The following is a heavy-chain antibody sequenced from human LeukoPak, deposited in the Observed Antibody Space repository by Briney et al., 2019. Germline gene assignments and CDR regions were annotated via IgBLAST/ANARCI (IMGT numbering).Heavy chain of an antibody. Sequence: SQTLSLTCAISGDSVSSNRATWNWIRQSPSRGLEWLGRTYYTSRWYDDYAVSVKSRISIKPDTSKNQFSLQLSSVTPEDTAVYYCAREGWFGEPPSHWFDPWGQGTLVTVSS. D-gene: IGHD3-10*01. V-gene: IGHV6-1*01. J-gene: IGHJ5*02. CDR3: AREGWFGEPPSHWFDP. CDR2: TYYTSRWYD. CDR1: GDSVSSNRAT.